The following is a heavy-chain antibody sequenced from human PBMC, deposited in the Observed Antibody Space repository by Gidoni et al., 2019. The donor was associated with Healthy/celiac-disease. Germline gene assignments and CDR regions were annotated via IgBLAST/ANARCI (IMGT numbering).Heavy chain of an antibody. J-gene: IGHJ6*02. CDR1: GYTFTSYG. D-gene: IGHD2-2*01. V-gene: IGHV1-18*01. Sequence: QVQLVQSGAEVKKPGASVKVSCKASGYTFTSYGISWVRQAPGQGLEWMGWISAYNGNTNYAQKLQGRVTMTTDTSTSTAYMELRSLRSDDTAVYYCARPRGYCSSTSCYPTLRYGMDVWGQGTTVTVSS. CDR2: ISAYNGNT. CDR3: ARPRGYCSSTSCYPTLRYGMDV.